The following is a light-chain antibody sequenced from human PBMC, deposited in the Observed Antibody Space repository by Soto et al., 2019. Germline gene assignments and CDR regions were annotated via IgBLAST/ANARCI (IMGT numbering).Light chain of an antibody. J-gene: IGKJ4*01. V-gene: IGKV3-20*01. Sequence: DIVLTQSPGTLSLSPGERATLSCRASQSVSSSYLAWYQQKPGQAPRLLIYGASRRATGIPDRFSGSGSGTDFTLTISRLEPEDFAVYYCQHYGSSRLTFGGGTKVENK. CDR1: QSVSSSY. CDR2: GAS. CDR3: QHYGSSRLT.